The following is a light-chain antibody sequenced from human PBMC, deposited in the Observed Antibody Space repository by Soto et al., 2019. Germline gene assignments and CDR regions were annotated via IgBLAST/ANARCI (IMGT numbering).Light chain of an antibody. J-gene: IGKJ1*01. Sequence: DIQMTQSPSFLSASVGDKVTITCRATESVSKWLAWYQEKPGNPPRPLIYDASTLAGGVPSRVSGSGSGTEFTRTISSLQADDFAIYYGEQDNSYSWTFGQGTKVEMK. CDR1: ESVSKW. V-gene: IGKV1-5*01. CDR3: EQDNSYSWT. CDR2: DAS.